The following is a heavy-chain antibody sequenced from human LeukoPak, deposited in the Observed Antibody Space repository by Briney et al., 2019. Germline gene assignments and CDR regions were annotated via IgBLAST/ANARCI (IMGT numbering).Heavy chain of an antibody. D-gene: IGHD5-24*01. CDR3: ASARWLQSPYFDH. CDR2: VFYSGTT. V-gene: IGHV4-59*01. Sequence: SETLSLTCTVSGDSFSTYFWSWIRQPPGKGLEWIGYVFYSGTTNYSPSLKSRITISLDTPKKQLSLKLSSVTGADTAVYYCASARWLQSPYFDHWGQGILVTVSS. J-gene: IGHJ4*02. CDR1: GDSFSTYF.